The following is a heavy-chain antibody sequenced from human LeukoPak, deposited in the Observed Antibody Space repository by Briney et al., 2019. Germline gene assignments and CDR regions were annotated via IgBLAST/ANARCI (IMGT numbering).Heavy chain of an antibody. J-gene: IGHJ4*02. V-gene: IGHV1-69*01. CDR1: GGTFSSYA. CDR2: IIPIFGTA. CDR3: ARSRDGYNYVAFDY. D-gene: IGHD5-24*01. Sequence: SVKVSCKASGGTFSSYAISWVRQAPGQGLEWMGGIIPIFGTANYAQKFQGRVTITADESTSTAYMELSSLRSEDTAVYYCARSRDGYNYVAFDYWGQRTLVTVSS.